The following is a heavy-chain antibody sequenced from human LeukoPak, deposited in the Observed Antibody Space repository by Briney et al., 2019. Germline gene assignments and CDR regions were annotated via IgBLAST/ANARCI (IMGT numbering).Heavy chain of an antibody. CDR3: ARAEGATVDY. V-gene: IGHV1-46*01. Sequence: GASVKVSCPASGYTFTSYNMHWVRQAPGQGLEWMGRINPSGGSTYYAQKFQGRVTMTRDTSTSTVYMELSSLTSEDTAMYYCARAEGATVDYWGQGTLVTVSS. J-gene: IGHJ4*02. D-gene: IGHD1-26*01. CDR2: INPSGGST. CDR1: GYTFTSYN.